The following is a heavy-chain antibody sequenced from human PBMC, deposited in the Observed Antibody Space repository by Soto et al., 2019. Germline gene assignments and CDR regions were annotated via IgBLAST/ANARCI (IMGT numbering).Heavy chain of an antibody. CDR1: GYTFRNYG. V-gene: IGHV1-18*01. Sequence: ASVKVSFKASGYTFRNYGITWVRQAPGQGLEWMAWISPYNGNTNYAQDLQGRVTMTTDTSTSTAYMELRSLTSEDTAMYYCARDLVSGSDFWRAYNGGYFDYWGQGTLVTVSS. CDR2: ISPYNGNT. D-gene: IGHD3-3*01. CDR3: ARDLVSGSDFWRAYNGGYFDY. J-gene: IGHJ4*02.